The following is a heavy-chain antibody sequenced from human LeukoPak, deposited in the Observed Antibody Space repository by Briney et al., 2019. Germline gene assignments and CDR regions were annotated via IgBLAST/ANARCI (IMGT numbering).Heavy chain of an antibody. CDR1: GFTFSSYE. Sequence: PGGSLRLSCAASGFTFSSYEMNWVRQAPGKGLEWVSYISGSSSTIYYADSVKGRFTISRDNAKNSLYLQMNSLRAEDTAVYYCARDGYYYYMDVWGKGTTVTISS. CDR2: ISGSSSTI. CDR3: ARDGYYYYMDV. J-gene: IGHJ6*03. V-gene: IGHV3-48*03.